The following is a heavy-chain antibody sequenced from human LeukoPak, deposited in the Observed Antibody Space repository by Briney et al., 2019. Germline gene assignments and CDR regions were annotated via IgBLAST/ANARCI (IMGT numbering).Heavy chain of an antibody. CDR1: GFTFSNFG. Sequence: GGSLRLSSAASGFTFSNFGMHWVRQAPGKGLEWVAFIRYDGSNKYYADSVKGRFTISRDNSKNTLYLQMNSLRAEDTAVYYCARGVKTTIFGVVITRQDYYYYYYMDVWGKGTTVTVSS. CDR3: ARGVKTTIFGVVITRQDYYYYYYMDV. V-gene: IGHV3-30*02. D-gene: IGHD3-3*01. J-gene: IGHJ6*03. CDR2: IRYDGSNK.